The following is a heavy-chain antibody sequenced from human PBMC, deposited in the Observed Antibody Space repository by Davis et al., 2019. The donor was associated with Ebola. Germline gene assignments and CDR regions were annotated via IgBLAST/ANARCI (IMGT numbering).Heavy chain of an antibody. V-gene: IGHV4-39*01. Sequence: SETLSLTCTVSGGSISSSSYYWGWIRQPPGKGLEWIGSIYYSGSTYYNPSLKSRVTISVDTSKNQFSLKLSSVTAADTAVYYCASILQYYYDSSGYYVGIYFDYWGQGTLVTVSS. CDR3: ASILQYYYDSSGYYVGIYFDY. J-gene: IGHJ4*02. D-gene: IGHD3-22*01. CDR1: GGSISSSSYY. CDR2: IYYSGST.